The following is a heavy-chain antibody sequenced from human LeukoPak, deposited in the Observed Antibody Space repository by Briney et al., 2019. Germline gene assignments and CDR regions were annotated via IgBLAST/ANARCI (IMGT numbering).Heavy chain of an antibody. CDR3: ARVVSRYHQRYYYYYMDV. Sequence: SETLSLTCTVSGGSISSYYWSWIRQPPGKGLEWIGYIYYSGSTNYNPSLKSRVTISVDTSKNQFSLKLSSVTAADTAVYYCARVVSRYHQRYYYYYMDVWGKGTTVTISS. CDR2: IYYSGST. J-gene: IGHJ6*03. CDR1: GGSISSYY. D-gene: IGHD3-9*01. V-gene: IGHV4-59*01.